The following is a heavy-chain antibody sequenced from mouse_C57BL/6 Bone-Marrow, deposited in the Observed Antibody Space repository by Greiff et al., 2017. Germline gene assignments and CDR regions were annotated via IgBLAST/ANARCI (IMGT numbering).Heavy chain of an antibody. J-gene: IGHJ4*01. D-gene: IGHD1-1*01. V-gene: IGHV14-2*01. CDR2: IDPEDGET. CDR3: AREDYGHYYAMDY. CDR1: GFNIKDYY. Sequence: VQLKESGAELVKPGASVKLTCTASGFNIKDYYMHWVKQRTEQGLEWIGRIDPEDGETKYAPKFQGKATITADTSSNTAYLQLSSLTSEDTAVYYCAREDYGHYYAMDYWGQGTSVTVSS.